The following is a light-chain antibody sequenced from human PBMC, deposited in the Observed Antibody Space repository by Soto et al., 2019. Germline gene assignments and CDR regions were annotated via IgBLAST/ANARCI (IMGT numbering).Light chain of an antibody. V-gene: IGKV3-20*01. CDR2: GAS. CDR3: HQYDRSPRT. J-gene: IGKJ4*01. CDR1: QSVSSSY. Sequence: EIVLTQSPGTLSLSPGERATLSCRASQSVSSSYLAWYQQKPGQAPRLLIYGASSRATGIPDRFSGSGSGTDFILNISRLEPEDFAVYYCHQYDRSPRTFGGGTKVAI.